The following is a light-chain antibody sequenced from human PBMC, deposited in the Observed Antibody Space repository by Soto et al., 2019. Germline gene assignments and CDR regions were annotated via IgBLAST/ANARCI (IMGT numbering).Light chain of an antibody. V-gene: IGLV4-69*01. CDR1: SGHSNYA. CDR2: VNSDGSH. J-gene: IGLJ3*02. Sequence: QPVLTQSPSASASLGASVKFTCTLKSGHSNYAIAWHQQRPEKGPRYLMKVNSDGSHNKGDGIADRFSGSSSGAERYLSISSLQSEDEADSYCQTWDTGIQVFGGGTKLTVL. CDR3: QTWDTGIQV.